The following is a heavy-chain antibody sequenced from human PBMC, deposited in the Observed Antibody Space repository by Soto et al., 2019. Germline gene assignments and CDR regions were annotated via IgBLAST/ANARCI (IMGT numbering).Heavy chain of an antibody. Sequence: SETLSLTCAVSGDSITSGAHYWSWIRQLPGKGLEWIGYIFYSGPTYYNPSLKSRVTISVDTSKNQFSLKLNSVTAADTAVYFCARDYGDGYQFIEYWGQGTLVTVSS. D-gene: IGHD5-12*01. V-gene: IGHV4-31*02. CDR2: IFYSGPT. CDR1: GDSITSGAHY. CDR3: ARDYGDGYQFIEY. J-gene: IGHJ4*02.